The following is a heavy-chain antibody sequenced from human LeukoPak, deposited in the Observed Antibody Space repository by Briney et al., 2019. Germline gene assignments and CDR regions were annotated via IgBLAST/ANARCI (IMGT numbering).Heavy chain of an antibody. CDR1: GFTFSSYA. V-gene: IGHV3-66*01. CDR3: ARASSAQLVFDY. J-gene: IGHJ4*02. Sequence: GGSLRLSCAASGFTFSSYAMSWVRQAPGKGLEWVSVIYSGGSTYYADSVKGRFTISRDNSKNTLYLQMNSLRAEDTAVYYCARASSAQLVFDYWGQGTLVTVSS. D-gene: IGHD3-22*01. CDR2: IYSGGST.